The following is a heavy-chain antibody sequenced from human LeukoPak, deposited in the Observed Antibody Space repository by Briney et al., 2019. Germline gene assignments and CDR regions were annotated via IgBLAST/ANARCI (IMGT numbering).Heavy chain of an antibody. Sequence: PSETLSLTCAVYGGSFSGYYWSWIRQPPGKGLEWIGEINHSGSTNYNPSLKSRVTISVDTSENQFSLKLSSVTAADTAVYYCARGTSGSYNFDYWGQGTLVTVSS. D-gene: IGHD1-26*01. CDR1: GGSFSGYY. V-gene: IGHV4-34*01. CDR2: INHSGST. J-gene: IGHJ4*02. CDR3: ARGTSGSYNFDY.